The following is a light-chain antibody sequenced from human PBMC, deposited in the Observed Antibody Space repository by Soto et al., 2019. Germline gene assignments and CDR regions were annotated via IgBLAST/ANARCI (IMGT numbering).Light chain of an antibody. J-gene: IGKJ4*01. CDR2: GAS. V-gene: IGKV3-15*01. CDR3: QQYRSWHPLT. Sequence: EIVMTQSPATLSVSPGETATLSCRASQNVSSAVAWYQQKPGQAPRLLIVGASIRATGVAPTFSGSGSGTEITLTISSLQSEDVAVYYCQQYRSWHPLTFGGGTTVEIK. CDR1: QNVSSA.